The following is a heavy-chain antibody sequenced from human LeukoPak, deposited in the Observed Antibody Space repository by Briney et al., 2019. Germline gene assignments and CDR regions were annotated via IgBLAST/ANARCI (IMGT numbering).Heavy chain of an antibody. CDR1: GFTFSSYW. J-gene: IGHJ5*02. D-gene: IGHD1-1*01. CDR2: INSDGNSA. CDR3: ARERRSWFDP. Sequence: GGSLRLSCAASGFTFSSYWMQWVRQAPGKGLVWVSRINSDGNSASYADSVKGRFTISRDNSKNTLYLQMNSLRAEDTAVYYCARERRSWFDPWGQGTLVTVSS. V-gene: IGHV3-74*01.